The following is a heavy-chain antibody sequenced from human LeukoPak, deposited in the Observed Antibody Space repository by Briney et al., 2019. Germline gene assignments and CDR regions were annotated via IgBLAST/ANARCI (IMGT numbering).Heavy chain of an antibody. Sequence: ASVKGSCKASVYSFTNSSKHCHREAPGQGLEWMGIINPSGGSTTNAQKFQGRVTMTRDTSTTTVYMELSCLRSDDAAMYYCARHERDDIVLPGAIPYWGQGTLVTVSS. J-gene: IGHJ4*02. CDR1: VYSFTNSS. V-gene: IGHV1-46*01. D-gene: IGHD2-2*01. CDR3: ARHERDDIVLPGAIPY. CDR2: INPSGGST.